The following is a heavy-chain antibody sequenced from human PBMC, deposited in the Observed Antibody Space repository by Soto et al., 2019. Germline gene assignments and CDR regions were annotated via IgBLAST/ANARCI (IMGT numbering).Heavy chain of an antibody. CDR1: GGTFSSYA. CDR3: ARGVYSSTWSNLLDRSGLDV. V-gene: IGHV1-69*06. J-gene: IGHJ6*02. D-gene: IGHD6-13*01. Sequence: QVQLVQSGAEAKKPGSSVKVSCKTSGGTFSSYAISWVRQAPGQGLEWMGGIVPLFRTTNYAQKFQGRVTINEDTSTYTVYMELSVLRSGDTAVYYCARGVYSSTWSNLLDRSGLDVWGQGTTVTVSS. CDR2: IVPLFRTT.